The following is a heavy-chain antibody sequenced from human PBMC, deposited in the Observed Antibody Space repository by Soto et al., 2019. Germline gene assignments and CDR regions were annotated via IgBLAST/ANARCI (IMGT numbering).Heavy chain of an antibody. CDR2: LLYDGSNF. CDR3: ARGGNVWGSYRRYFDY. V-gene: IGHV3-33*01. Sequence: GGSLRLSCAASGFTFSSYGMHWVRQAPGKGLDLLAVLLYDGSNFYYAYSVKGRFTISSDNSKNTLYLQMNSLRAEDTAVYYCARGGNVWGSYRRYFDYWGQGTLVTVSS. CDR1: GFTFSSYG. J-gene: IGHJ4*02. D-gene: IGHD3-16*02.